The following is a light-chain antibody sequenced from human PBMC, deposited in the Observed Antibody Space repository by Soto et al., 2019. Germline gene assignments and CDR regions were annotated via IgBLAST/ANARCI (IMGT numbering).Light chain of an antibody. V-gene: IGLV2-14*01. CDR2: DVS. CDR3: SSYTSSSTLPLA. J-gene: IGLJ1*01. Sequence: ALTQPASVSGSPGQSITISCTGTSSDVGGYNYVSWYQQHPGKAPKLMIYDVSNRPSGVSNRFSGSKSGNTASLTISGLQAEDAADYYCSSYTSSSTLPLAFGTGTKVT. CDR1: SSDVGGYNY.